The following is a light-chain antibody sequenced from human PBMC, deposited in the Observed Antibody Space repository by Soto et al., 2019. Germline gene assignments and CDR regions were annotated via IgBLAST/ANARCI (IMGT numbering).Light chain of an antibody. Sequence: QSALTQPASVSGSPGQSITISCAGTSSDVGTYNYVSWYQHHPGKAPKLMIYDVSNRPSGVSNRFSGSKSGNTAYLTISGLQADDEADYYCSSYTSSSTLLFGGGTKLTVL. CDR2: DVS. CDR3: SSYTSSSTLL. CDR1: SSDVGTYNY. J-gene: IGLJ2*01. V-gene: IGLV2-14*03.